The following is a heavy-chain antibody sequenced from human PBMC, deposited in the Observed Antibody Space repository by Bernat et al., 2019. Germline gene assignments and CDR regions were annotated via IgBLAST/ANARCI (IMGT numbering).Heavy chain of an antibody. Sequence: EVQLVESGGGLVQPGGSLKLSCAASGFTFSGSDVHWVRQASGKGLEWVGCITYNYATAYAASVRGRFTISRDDSKHTAYLQMNSLKTEDTAVYYCSPYGSYGMDVWGQGTTVTVSS. CDR1: GFTFSGSD. V-gene: IGHV3-73*01. CDR3: SPYGSYGMDV. J-gene: IGHJ6*02. CDR2: ITYNYAT. D-gene: IGHD3-10*01.